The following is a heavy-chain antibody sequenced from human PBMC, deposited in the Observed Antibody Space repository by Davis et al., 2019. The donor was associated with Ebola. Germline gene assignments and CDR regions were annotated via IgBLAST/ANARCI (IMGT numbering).Heavy chain of an antibody. J-gene: IGHJ4*02. D-gene: IGHD3-10*01. V-gene: IGHV4-59*08. CDR1: GGSISTHY. CDR3: ARHGGYGSGSYYTFDY. Sequence: PGGSLRLSCTVSGGSISTHYWSWMRQPPGKGLEWIAHVHSSGSSVYNPSLKSRVTISVDTSKNQFSLKLSSVTAADTAVYYCARHGGYGSGSYYTFDYWGQGTLVTVSS. CDR2: VHSSGSS.